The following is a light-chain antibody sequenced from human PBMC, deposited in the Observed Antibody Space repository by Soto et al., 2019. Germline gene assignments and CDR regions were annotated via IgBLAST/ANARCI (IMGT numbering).Light chain of an antibody. Sequence: ENVLTQSPGTLSLSPGERATLSCRASQSVTNSFFAWYQQTPGQAPRLLIYGISNRATGIPDRFSGSGSGTDFTITISRLEPEDFVVYYCQQYSTLPHTFGQGTKLEVK. V-gene: IGKV3-20*01. CDR2: GIS. CDR1: QSVTNSF. CDR3: QQYSTLPHT. J-gene: IGKJ2*01.